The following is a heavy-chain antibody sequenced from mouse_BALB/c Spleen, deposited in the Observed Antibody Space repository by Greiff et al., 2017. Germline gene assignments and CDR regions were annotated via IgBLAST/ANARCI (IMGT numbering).Heavy chain of an antibody. Sequence: EVHLVESGGGLVQPGGSLRLSCATSGFTFTDYYMSWVRQPPGKALEWLGFIRNKANGYTTEYSASVKGRFTISRDNSQSILYLQMNTLRAEDSATYYCARDWGFDYWGQGTTLTVSS. CDR1: GFTFTDYY. CDR2: IRNKANGYTT. J-gene: IGHJ2*01. V-gene: IGHV7-3*02. CDR3: ARDWGFDY.